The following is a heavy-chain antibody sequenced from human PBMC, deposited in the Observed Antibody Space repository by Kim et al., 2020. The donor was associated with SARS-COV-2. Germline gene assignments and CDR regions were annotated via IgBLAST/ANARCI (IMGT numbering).Heavy chain of an antibody. CDR1: GYTFTGYY. V-gene: IGHV1-2*02. J-gene: IGHJ4*02. D-gene: IGHD6-19*01. CDR3: ARDLGGRAYIAVAVTGGDY. CDR2: INPNSGGT. Sequence: ASVKVSCKASGYTFTGYYMHWVRQAPGQGLEWMGWINPNSGGTNYAQKFQGRVTMTRDTSISTAYMELSRLRSDDTAVYYCARDLGGRAYIAVAVTGGDYWGQGTLVTVSS.